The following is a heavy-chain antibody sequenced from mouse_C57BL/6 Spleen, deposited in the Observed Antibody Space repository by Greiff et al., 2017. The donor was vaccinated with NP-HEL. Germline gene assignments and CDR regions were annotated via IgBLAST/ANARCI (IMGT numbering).Heavy chain of an antibody. V-gene: IGHV1-15*01. Sequence: VQLQQSGAELVRPGASVTLSCKASGYTFTDYEMHWVKQTPVHGLEWIGAIDPETGGTAYNQKFKGKAILTADKSSSTAYMELRSLTSEDSAVYYCTRHVLLRPAWFAYWGQGTLVTVSA. CDR3: TRHVLLRPAWFAY. CDR2: IDPETGGT. J-gene: IGHJ3*01. D-gene: IGHD1-1*01. CDR1: GYTFTDYE.